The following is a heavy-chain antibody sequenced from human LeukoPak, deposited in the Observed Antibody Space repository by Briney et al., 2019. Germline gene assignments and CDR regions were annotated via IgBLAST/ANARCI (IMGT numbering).Heavy chain of an antibody. V-gene: IGHV3-30*02. CDR3: AKAGSGWYAPY. CDR2: VRYNGNDK. CDR1: GFTFTAYG. J-gene: IGHJ4*02. D-gene: IGHD6-19*01. Sequence: PGGSLRLSCAASGFTFTAYGMQWVRQAPGKGLEWVAFVRYNGNDKYYADSVKGRFTTSRDNSKNTVDLQMDSLRAEDTAVYYCAKAGSGWYAPYWGQGTLVTVS.